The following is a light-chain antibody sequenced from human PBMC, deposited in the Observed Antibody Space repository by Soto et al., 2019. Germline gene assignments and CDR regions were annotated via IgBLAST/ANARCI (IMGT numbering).Light chain of an antibody. V-gene: IGLV2-8*01. Sequence: QCARTQPPSASGAPGQAVTISCTGTSSDVGGYNYVSWYQQHPGKAPKLMIYEVSKRPSGVPDRFSGSKSGNTASLTVSGLQAEDEADYYCSSYAGSNKVFGTGTKVTVL. J-gene: IGLJ1*01. CDR3: SSYAGSNKV. CDR2: EVS. CDR1: SSDVGGYNY.